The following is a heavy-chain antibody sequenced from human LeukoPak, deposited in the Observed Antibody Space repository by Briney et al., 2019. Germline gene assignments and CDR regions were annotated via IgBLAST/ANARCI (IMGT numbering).Heavy chain of an antibody. V-gene: IGHV1-18*01. J-gene: IGHJ6*01. D-gene: IGHD4-17*01. CDR3: ASGRGTTVTTAPYYYYGMDV. CDR1: AYTFTGHG. Sequence: GASVKVSCTSSAYTFTGHGLSWVRQAPGQGLEWMGWISTYNGNTNYAQKFQGRVTVTTDTSTSTAFMELRSLRSDDTAASYCASGRGTTVTTAPYYYYGMDVWGQGTTVTVSS. CDR2: ISTYNGNT.